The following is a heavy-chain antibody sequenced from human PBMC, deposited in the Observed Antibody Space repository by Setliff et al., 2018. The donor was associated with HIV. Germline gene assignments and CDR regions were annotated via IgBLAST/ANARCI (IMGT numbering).Heavy chain of an antibody. CDR1: GYTFVSDY. D-gene: IGHD3-3*01. J-gene: IGHJ3*02. CDR2: INPSGGST. Sequence: GASVKVSCKASGYTFVSDYIHWVRQAPGQGPEWMGIINPSGGSTNYAQKFQGRVTMTRDTSTSTVYMELSRLRFEDTAVYYCARDLGSITIFGVVIQGAFDTWGQGTMVTVSS. V-gene: IGHV1-46*01. CDR3: ARDLGSITIFGVVIQGAFDT.